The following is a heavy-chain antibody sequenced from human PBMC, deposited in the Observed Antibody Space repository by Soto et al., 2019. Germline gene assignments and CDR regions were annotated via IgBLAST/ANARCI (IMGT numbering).Heavy chain of an antibody. J-gene: IGHJ3*02. D-gene: IGHD3-22*01. CDR2: IYYSGST. Sequence: SETLSLTCSVSGGSISSYYWSWIRQPPGKGLEWIGYIYYSGSTNYNPSLKSRVTISVDTSKNQFSLKLGSVTAADTAVYYCVRGSTRGLMYYYDSSAYWGDAFDIWGQGTMVTVSS. CDR1: GGSISSYY. CDR3: VRGSTRGLMYYYDSSAYWGDAFDI. V-gene: IGHV4-59*01.